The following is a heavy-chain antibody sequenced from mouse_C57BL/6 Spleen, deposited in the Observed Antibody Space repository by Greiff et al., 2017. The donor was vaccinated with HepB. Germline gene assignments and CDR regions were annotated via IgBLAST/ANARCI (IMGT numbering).Heavy chain of an antibody. CDR1: GFSLTSYG. CDR3: ARVEDV. V-gene: IGHV2-9*02. CDR2: IWAGGST. J-gene: IGHJ2*01. Sequence: VKLMESGPGLVAPSQSLSITCTVSGFSLTSYGVHWVRQPPGQGLEWLGVIWAGGSTNYNSAIMYRPSISKDNYQSQVFLKMNSLQTDDKAIYYCARVEDVWGQGNTLTGSS.